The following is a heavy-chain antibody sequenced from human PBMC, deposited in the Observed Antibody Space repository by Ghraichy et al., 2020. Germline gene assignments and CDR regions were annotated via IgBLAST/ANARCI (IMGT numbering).Heavy chain of an antibody. J-gene: IGHJ5*02. V-gene: IGHV4-61*08. Sequence: SQTLSLTCTVYGGSVSSGDYYWTWIRQPPGKRLEWIGYIYYTGSTSYNPSLKSRVTISLHTYTNQFSLKLSSVSAADTAVYYCASWSFCSSTSCRGLSRFDPWGQGTLVTVSS. D-gene: IGHD2-2*01. CDR3: ASWSFCSSTSCRGLSRFDP. CDR2: IYYTGST. CDR1: GGSVSSGDYY.